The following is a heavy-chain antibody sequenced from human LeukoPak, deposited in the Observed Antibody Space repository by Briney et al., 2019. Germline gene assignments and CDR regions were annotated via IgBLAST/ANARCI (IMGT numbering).Heavy chain of an antibody. CDR2: IIPIFGTA. D-gene: IGHD1-1*01. CDR1: GGTFSSYA. J-gene: IGHJ3*02. CDR3: ARVRGNDVPVAFDM. V-gene: IGHV1-69*13. Sequence: SVKVSCKASGGTFSSYAISCVRHAPGQGLEWMGGIIPIFGTANYAQKFQGRVTITADESTSTAYMELSSLRSEDTAVYYCARVRGNDVPVAFDMWGQGTMVTVSS.